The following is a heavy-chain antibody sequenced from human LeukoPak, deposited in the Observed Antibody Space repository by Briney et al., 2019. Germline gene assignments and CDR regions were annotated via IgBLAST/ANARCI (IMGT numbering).Heavy chain of an antibody. CDR1: GGTFSSYA. CDR2: IIPILGIA. Sequence: SVKVSCKASGGTFSSYAISWVRQAPGQGLEWMGRIIPILGIANYAQKFQGRVTITADKSTSTAYMELSSLRSEDTAMYYCARIGVDSSGWSNANWFDPWGQGTLVTVSS. D-gene: IGHD6-19*01. CDR3: ARIGVDSSGWSNANWFDP. J-gene: IGHJ5*02. V-gene: IGHV1-69*04.